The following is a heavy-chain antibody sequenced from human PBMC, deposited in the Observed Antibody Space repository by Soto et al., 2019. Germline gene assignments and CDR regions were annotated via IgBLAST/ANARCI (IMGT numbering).Heavy chain of an antibody. D-gene: IGHD6-19*01. CDR1: GFTFSTSA. J-gene: IGHJ4*02. CDR3: ARDLEGMAVTGGYYVDS. V-gene: IGHV1-58*01. CDR2: IDVGSGNA. Sequence: SVKVSCKTSGFTFSTSAVHWVRQARGHRLQWIGWIDVGSGNANYAQMLQERVTISRDMSTNTAYMELSSLRPDDTAVYYCARDLEGMAVTGGYYVDSWGQGTLVTVSS.